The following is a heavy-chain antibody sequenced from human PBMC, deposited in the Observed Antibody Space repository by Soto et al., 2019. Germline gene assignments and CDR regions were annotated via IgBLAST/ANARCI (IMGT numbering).Heavy chain of an antibody. V-gene: IGHV4-59*01. CDR2: IYYSGST. CDR1: GGSISSYY. D-gene: IGHD1-1*01. Sequence: PSETLSLTCTVSGGSISSYYWSWIRQPPGKGLEWIGYIYYSGSTNYNPSLTSRVTMSVDTSKNECSLKLRSVTAADTAVYYCAGYPTGDGMDVWGQGTTVT. J-gene: IGHJ6*02. CDR3: AGYPTGDGMDV.